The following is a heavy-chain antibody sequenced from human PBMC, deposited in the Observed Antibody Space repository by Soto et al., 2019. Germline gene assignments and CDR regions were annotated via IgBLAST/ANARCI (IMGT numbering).Heavy chain of an antibody. Sequence: QVQLQQWGAGLLKPSETLSLTCAVYGGSFSGYYWTGIRQPPGTGLEWIGEINHSGSTNYNPSLKSRVTISVDTSKNQFSLKLTSVTAADTAVYYCARDKITGLFDYWGKGTLVTVSS. D-gene: IGHD2-8*02. V-gene: IGHV4-34*01. CDR3: ARDKITGLFDY. CDR2: INHSGST. CDR1: GGSFSGYY. J-gene: IGHJ4*02.